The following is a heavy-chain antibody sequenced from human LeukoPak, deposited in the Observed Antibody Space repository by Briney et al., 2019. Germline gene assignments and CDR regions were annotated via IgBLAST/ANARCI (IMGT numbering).Heavy chain of an antibody. CDR2: ISNDGNNK. CDR1: GFTFSTYA. Sequence: GRSLRLSCAASGFTFSTYAMHWVRQAPGKGPEWVAVISNDGNNKYYADSVKGRFTISRDTSKNTIYLQMNSMRVENTAMYYCSSPVRYCSSTNGEIVYYYGMDGWGQGTTVTVSS. J-gene: IGHJ6*01. V-gene: IGHV3-30-3*01. D-gene: IGHD2-2*01. CDR3: SSPVRYCSSTNGEIVYYYGMDG.